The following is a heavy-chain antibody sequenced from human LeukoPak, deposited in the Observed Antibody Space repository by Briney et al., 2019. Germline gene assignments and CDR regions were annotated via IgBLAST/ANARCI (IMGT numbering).Heavy chain of an antibody. Sequence: ASVKVSCKASGYTFIGYYIHWVRQAPGQGLEWMGWINPTSGGTHSAQKFQGRITMTGDTSITAAYMELSSLRSDDTAVYYCARAERQLLLDYWGQGALVTVSS. D-gene: IGHD3-22*01. J-gene: IGHJ4*02. CDR3: ARAERQLLLDY. V-gene: IGHV1-2*02. CDR2: INPTSGGT. CDR1: GYTFIGYY.